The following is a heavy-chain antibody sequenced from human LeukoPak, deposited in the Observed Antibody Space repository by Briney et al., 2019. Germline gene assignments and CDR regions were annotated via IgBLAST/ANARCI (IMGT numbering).Heavy chain of an antibody. Sequence: GGSLRLSCAASGFTFRSDAMSWVRQAPGKGLEWVSVISDSGSFTFYADSVRGRFTISRDNSKSTVFLHMNNLRAEDTAVYYCAKDRLTFFYYDTSGYQGDFDNWGQGTLVTVSS. CDR3: AKDRLTFFYYDTSGYQGDFDN. CDR2: ISDSGSFT. CDR1: GFTFRSDA. J-gene: IGHJ4*02. D-gene: IGHD3-22*01. V-gene: IGHV3-23*01.